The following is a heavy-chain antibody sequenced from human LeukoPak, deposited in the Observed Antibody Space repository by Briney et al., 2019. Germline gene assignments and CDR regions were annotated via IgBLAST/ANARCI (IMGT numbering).Heavy chain of an antibody. CDR3: ARGDDYGDY. CDR2: INHSGRS. CDR1: GGSFSGYY. Sequence: SETLSLTCAVYGGSFSGYYWSWVRQPPGKGLEWIGEINHSGRSNYNPFHKSGVTIRVDTSKKQFSQKLSLVAAADTAFYCLARGDDYGDYWGQGTLVTVSS. J-gene: IGHJ4*02. V-gene: IGHV4-34*01.